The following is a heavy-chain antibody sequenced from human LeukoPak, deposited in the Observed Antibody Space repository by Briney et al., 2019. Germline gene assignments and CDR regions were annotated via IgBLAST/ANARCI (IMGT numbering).Heavy chain of an antibody. D-gene: IGHD3-3*01. CDR1: GFTFSSHW. Sequence: GGSLRLSCAVSGFTFSSHWMSWVRQAPGKGLEWVANINQDGSQRYYVDSAKGRFTISRDNAKNSLYLQMDSLRVEDTAVYYCARGHRAQNDFWSGVFFDYWGQGTLVTVSS. J-gene: IGHJ4*02. CDR2: INQDGSQR. V-gene: IGHV3-7*03. CDR3: ARGHRAQNDFWSGVFFDY.